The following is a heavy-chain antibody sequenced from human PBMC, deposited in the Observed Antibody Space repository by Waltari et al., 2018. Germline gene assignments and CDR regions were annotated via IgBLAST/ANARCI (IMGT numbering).Heavy chain of an antibody. CDR1: GFTLSHYW. J-gene: IGHJ4*02. Sequence: EVQLVESGGGLVQPGGSLRLSCAASGFTLSHYWMGWVRQAPGKGREWVAGIKEDVGRKDYVDSVKGRFTISRDNAKSTLYLQMNSLRAEDTAVFYCVRNRGWQQFDFWGQGTLVTVSS. CDR3: VRNRGWQQFDF. V-gene: IGHV3-7*01. D-gene: IGHD2-15*01. CDR2: IKEDVGRK.